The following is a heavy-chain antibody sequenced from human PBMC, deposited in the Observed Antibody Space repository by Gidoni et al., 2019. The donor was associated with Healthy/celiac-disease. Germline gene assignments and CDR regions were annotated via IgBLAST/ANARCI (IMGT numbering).Heavy chain of an antibody. D-gene: IGHD2-2*01. V-gene: IGHV1-69*01. Sequence: QVQLVQSGAEVKKPGSSVKVSCKASGGTFSSYAISWVRQAPGQWLEWMGGIIPPFGTANYAQKFQGRVTITADESTSTAYMELSSLRSEDTAVYYCARDGQVVPAATRTHDAFDIWGQGTMVTVSS. CDR3: ARDGQVVPAATRTHDAFDI. CDR2: IIPPFGTA. J-gene: IGHJ3*02. CDR1: GGTFSSYA.